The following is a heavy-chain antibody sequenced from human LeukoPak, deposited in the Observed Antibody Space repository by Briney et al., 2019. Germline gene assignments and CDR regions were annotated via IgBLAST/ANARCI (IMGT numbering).Heavy chain of an antibody. V-gene: IGHV3-48*01. CDR3: AKDLNLVVITPFDY. CDR1: GFTFSIYS. D-gene: IGHD3-22*01. J-gene: IGHJ4*02. CDR2: SSNSRSTK. Sequence: PGGSLRLSCATSGFTFSIYSMNWVRQAPGKGLEWVSFSSNSRSTKYYADSVKGRFTISRDNSKNTLYLQMNSLRAEDTAVYYCAKDLNLVVITPFDYWGQGTLVTVSS.